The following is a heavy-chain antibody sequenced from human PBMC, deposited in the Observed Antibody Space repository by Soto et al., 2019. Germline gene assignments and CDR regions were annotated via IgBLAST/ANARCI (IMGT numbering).Heavy chain of an antibody. Sequence: QVPLVESGGGLVKPGGSLRLSCAASGFTFSGYYMSWIRQAPGKGLEWISYISSSGTTENYADSVKGRFTVSRDNAKNSLYLQVNSLRAEETAVYYCARDRGAVVGQYFDYWGQGTLVTVSS. V-gene: IGHV3-11*01. D-gene: IGHD6-19*01. J-gene: IGHJ4*02. CDR3: ARDRGAVVGQYFDY. CDR1: GFTFSGYY. CDR2: ISSSGTTE.